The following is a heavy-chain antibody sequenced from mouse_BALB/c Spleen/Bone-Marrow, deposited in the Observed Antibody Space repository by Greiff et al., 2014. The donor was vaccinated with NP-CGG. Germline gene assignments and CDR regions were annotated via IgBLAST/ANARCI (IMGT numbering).Heavy chain of an antibody. CDR3: ARHERGYPYALDY. V-gene: IGHV2-6-2*01. CDR2: IWSDGST. CDR1: GFSLTTFG. Sequence: VQLLQSGPDLVAPSQSLSITCTVSGFSLTTFGVHWVRQPPGKGLEWLVVIWSDGSTTYNSTLKSRLSISKDNSKSQVFLQMNSLHTDDTAMYYCARHERGYPYALDYWGQGTSVTVSS. J-gene: IGHJ4*01. D-gene: IGHD5-1-1*01.